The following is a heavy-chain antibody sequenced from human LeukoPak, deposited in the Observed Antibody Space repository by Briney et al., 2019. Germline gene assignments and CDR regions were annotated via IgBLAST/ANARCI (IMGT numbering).Heavy chain of an antibody. CDR2: INPSGGST. D-gene: IGHD6-13*01. CDR1: GYTFTSYH. CDR3: ALAAAGTAYFDY. V-gene: IGHV1-46*03. Sequence: ASVKVSCKASGYTFTSYHMHWVRQAPGQGLEWMGIINPSGGSTSYAQKFQGRVTMTRDTSTSTVYMELSSLRSEDTAVYYCALAAAGTAYFDYWGQGTLVTVSS. J-gene: IGHJ4*02.